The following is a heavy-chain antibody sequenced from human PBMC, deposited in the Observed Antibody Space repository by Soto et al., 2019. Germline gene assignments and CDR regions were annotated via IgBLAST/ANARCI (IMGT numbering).Heavy chain of an antibody. Sequence: SETLSLTCAVYGGSFSGYYWSWIRQPPGKGLEWIGEINHSGSTNYNPSLKSRVTISVDTSKNQFSLKLSSVTAADTAVYYCARGSLRRYYFDYWGQGTLVT. J-gene: IGHJ4*02. CDR1: GGSFSGYY. V-gene: IGHV4-34*01. CDR3: ARGSLRRYYFDY. CDR2: INHSGST.